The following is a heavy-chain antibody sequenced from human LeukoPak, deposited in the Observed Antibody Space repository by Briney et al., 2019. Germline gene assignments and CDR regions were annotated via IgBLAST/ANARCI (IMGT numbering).Heavy chain of an antibody. CDR1: GYSSSSGYY. D-gene: IGHD3-9*01. Sequence: SETLLLTCAVSGYSSSSGYYLGWIRQPPGKGLEWIGSIYRSGNTYYNPSLKSQVTISVDASKNQFSLKLSSVTAADTAVYYCGRHDILGSSAWIDAFDIWGQGTMVTVSS. V-gene: IGHV4-38-2*01. CDR2: IYRSGNT. CDR3: GRHDILGSSAWIDAFDI. J-gene: IGHJ3*02.